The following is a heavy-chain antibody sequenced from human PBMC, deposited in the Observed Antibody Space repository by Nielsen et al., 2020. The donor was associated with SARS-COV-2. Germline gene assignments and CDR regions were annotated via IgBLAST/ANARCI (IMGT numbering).Heavy chain of an antibody. CDR2: ISGSGDYT. V-gene: IGHV3-21*01. CDR1: GFTFSGSA. CDR3: ARFGGPRGEDAFDI. D-gene: IGHD3-10*01. J-gene: IGHJ3*02. Sequence: GESLKISCVASGFTFSGSAMHWVRQAPGKGLEWVSSISGSGDYTFYADSVKGRFTISRDNARNSVHLQMNSLRAEDTAVYYCARFGGPRGEDAFDIWGQGTKVTVSS.